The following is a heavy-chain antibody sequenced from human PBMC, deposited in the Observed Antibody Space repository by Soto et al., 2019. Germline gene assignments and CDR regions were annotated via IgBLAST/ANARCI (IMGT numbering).Heavy chain of an antibody. D-gene: IGHD1-1*01. CDR3: ARQSNWIGRDNRYYYAMDV. CDR2: IKQDGSEI. J-gene: IGHJ6*02. V-gene: IGHV3-7*01. Sequence: EVQLVESGGGLVQPGGSLRLSCAASGFTFSSHRMSWVRQAPGKGLEWVANIKQDGSEIHYVDYVKGRFTVSRDNAKNSLYLQVNSLRAEDTAVYYCARQSNWIGRDNRYYYAMDVWGQGTTVTVSS. CDR1: GFTFSSHR.